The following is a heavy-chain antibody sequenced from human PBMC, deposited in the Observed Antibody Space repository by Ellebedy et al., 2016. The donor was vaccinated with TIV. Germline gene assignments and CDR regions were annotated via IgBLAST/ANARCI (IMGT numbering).Heavy chain of an antibody. J-gene: IGHJ6*02. D-gene: IGHD2/OR15-2a*01. CDR3: ARDGVRPYFYNGMDV. CDR2: IWYDGSNT. CDR1: GFTFNDYT. Sequence: GESLKISCEGSGFTFNDYTLHWVRQAPGKGLEWVAVIWYDGSNTQYADSVKGRFTMSRDNSKNMVYLQMNSLRAEDTAVYYCARDGVRPYFYNGMDVWGQGTTVSVSS. V-gene: IGHV3-33*08.